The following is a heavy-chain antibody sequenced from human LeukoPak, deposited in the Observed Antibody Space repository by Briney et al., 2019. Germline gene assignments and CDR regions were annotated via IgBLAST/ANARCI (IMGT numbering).Heavy chain of an antibody. CDR3: AREGGNYYGSGSYGGYYYYLDV. CDR2: IYFTGST. J-gene: IGHJ6*03. CDR1: GGSTNPYY. Sequence: SETLSLTCTVSGGSTNPYYWTWIRQSPGKGLECIGYIYFTGSTTYNPSLKSRVTFSVDRSPNQFSLKLTSVTAADTAVYYCAREGGNYYGSGSYGGYYYYLDVWGKGTTVTVSS. V-gene: IGHV4-59*01. D-gene: IGHD3-10*01.